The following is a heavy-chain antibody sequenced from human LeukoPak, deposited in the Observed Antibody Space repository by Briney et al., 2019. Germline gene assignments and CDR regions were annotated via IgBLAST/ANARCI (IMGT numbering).Heavy chain of an antibody. J-gene: IGHJ4*02. CDR3: ARSGSAYRGGDCQSTFDY. CDR2: INPNSGGT. CDR1: GYTFTGYY. Sequence: ASVKVSCKASGYTFTGYYMHWVRQAPGQGLEWMGWINPNSGGTNYAQKFQGRVTMTRDTSISTAYMELSRLRSDDTAVYYCARSGSAYRGGDCQSTFDYWGQGTLVTVSS. D-gene: IGHD2-21*02. V-gene: IGHV1-2*02.